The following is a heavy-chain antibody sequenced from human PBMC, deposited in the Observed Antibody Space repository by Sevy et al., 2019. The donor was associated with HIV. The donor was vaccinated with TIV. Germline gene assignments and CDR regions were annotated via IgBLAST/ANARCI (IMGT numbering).Heavy chain of an antibody. CDR2: IRYDGSNK. D-gene: IGHD6-6*01. CDR1: GFTFSSYG. CDR3: AKDRGTGNIAARPQNYYYGMDV. Sequence: GGSLRLSCAASGFTFSSYGMHWVRQAPGKGLEWVAFIRYDGSNKYYVDSVKGRFTISRDNSKNTLYLQMNSLRAEDTAVYYCAKDRGTGNIAARPQNYYYGMDVWGQGTTVTVSS. V-gene: IGHV3-30*02. J-gene: IGHJ6*02.